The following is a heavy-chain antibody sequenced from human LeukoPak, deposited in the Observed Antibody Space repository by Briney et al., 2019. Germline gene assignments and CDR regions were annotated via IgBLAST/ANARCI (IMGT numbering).Heavy chain of an antibody. D-gene: IGHD4-23*01. CDR3: ARGRPHGNDY. Sequence: PGGSLRVSCAPSGFTLSRYCMRWVRQGPGKGLLWVSRTASDGSSTTYADSVKGRFSISRDNAKNTLYLQMNSLRVEDTAVYYCARGRPHGNDYWGQGTLVTVSS. CDR2: TASDGSST. CDR1: GFTLSRYC. V-gene: IGHV3-74*01. J-gene: IGHJ4*02.